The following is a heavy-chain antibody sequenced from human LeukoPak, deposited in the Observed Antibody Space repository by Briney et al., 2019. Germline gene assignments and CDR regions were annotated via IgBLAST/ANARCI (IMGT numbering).Heavy chain of an antibody. V-gene: IGHV5-51*01. CDR3: ARPSSGWYFDY. CDR2: IYPGDSDT. J-gene: IGHJ4*02. Sequence: GESLKISCQASGYSFTNYWIGWVRQMPGKGLEWMGIIYPGDSDTRYSPSFQGQVTVSADKSITTAYLQWSGLKASDTAMYYCARPSSGWYFDYWGQGTLVTVSS. CDR1: GYSFTNYW. D-gene: IGHD6-19*01.